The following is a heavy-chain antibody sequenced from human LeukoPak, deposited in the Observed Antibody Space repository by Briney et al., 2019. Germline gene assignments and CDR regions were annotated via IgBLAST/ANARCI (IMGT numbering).Heavy chain of an antibody. Sequence: GESLKISCKGSGYSFTSYWIGWVRQVPGKGLEWMGIIYPGDSDTRYSPSFQGQVTISADKSISTAYLQWSSLKASDTAMYYCARRSIAAAGTGPGDYWGQGTLVTVSS. V-gene: IGHV5-51*01. CDR3: ARRSIAAAGTGPGDY. J-gene: IGHJ4*02. D-gene: IGHD6-13*01. CDR2: IYPGDSDT. CDR1: GYSFTSYW.